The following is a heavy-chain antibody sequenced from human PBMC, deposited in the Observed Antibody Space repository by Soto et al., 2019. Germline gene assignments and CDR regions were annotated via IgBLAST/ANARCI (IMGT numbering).Heavy chain of an antibody. Sequence: SETLSLTCAVYGGSFSGYYWSWIRQPPGKGLEWIGEINHSGSTNYNPSLKSRVTISVDTSKNQFSLKLSSVTAADTAVYYCARGINVLRYFDWLSKNHYYYYYMDVWGKGTTVTVSS. CDR2: INHSGST. CDR3: ARGINVLRYFDWLSKNHYYYYYMDV. V-gene: IGHV4-34*01. D-gene: IGHD3-9*01. CDR1: GGSFSGYY. J-gene: IGHJ6*03.